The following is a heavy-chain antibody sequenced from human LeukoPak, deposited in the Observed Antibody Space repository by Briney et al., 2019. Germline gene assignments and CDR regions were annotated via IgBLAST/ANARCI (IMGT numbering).Heavy chain of an antibody. J-gene: IGHJ4*02. D-gene: IGHD2-15*01. V-gene: IGHV2-70*04. CDR2: IDWDDDK. Sequence: SGPALVKPTQTLTLTCTLSGFSLSTTGMRVSWIRQPLGKALEWLARIDWDDDKFYSASLKTRLTLSTDTSKNQVVLTMTNMDPGDTATYYCARTDCSTGSCYFLFDYWGQGTLVTVSS. CDR3: ARTDCSTGSCYFLFDY. CDR1: GFSLSTTGMR.